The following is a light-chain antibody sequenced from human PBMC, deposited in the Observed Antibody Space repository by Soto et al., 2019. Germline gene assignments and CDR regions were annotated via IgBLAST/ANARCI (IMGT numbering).Light chain of an antibody. CDR2: EVS. CDR1: SSDVGGYNY. Sequence: QSALTQPASVSGSPGQSITISCTGISSDVGGYNYVSWYQQHPGKVPKLMIYEVSDRPSGVSNRFSGSKSGSTASLTISGLQAEDEADYYCSSYTSSTTYVFGTGTKLTVL. J-gene: IGLJ1*01. CDR3: SSYTSSTTYV. V-gene: IGLV2-14*01.